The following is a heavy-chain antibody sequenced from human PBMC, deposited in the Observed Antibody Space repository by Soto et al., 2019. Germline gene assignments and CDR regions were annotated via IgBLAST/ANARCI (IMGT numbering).Heavy chain of an antibody. Sequence: QVQLVESGGGVVQPGRSLRLSCAASGFTFSSYGMHWVRQAPGKGLEWVAVIWYDGSNKYYADSVKGRFTISRDNSKNTLYLQMNSLRAEDTAVYYCARDREDTAMVFDYWGQGTLVTVSS. CDR3: ARDREDTAMVFDY. CDR2: IWYDGSNK. D-gene: IGHD5-18*01. J-gene: IGHJ4*02. CDR1: GFTFSSYG. V-gene: IGHV3-33*01.